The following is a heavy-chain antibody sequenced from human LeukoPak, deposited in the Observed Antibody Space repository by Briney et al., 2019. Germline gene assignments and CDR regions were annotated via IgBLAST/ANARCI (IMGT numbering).Heavy chain of an antibody. CDR2: ISSSGSTI. CDR1: GFTFSSYE. V-gene: IGHV3-48*03. Sequence: GGSLRLSCAASGFTFSSYEMNWVRRAPGKGLEWVSYISSSGSTIYYADSVKGRFTISRDNAKNSLYLQMNSLRAEDTAVYYCARALYFYGSGSLNWGQGTLVTVSS. CDR3: ARALYFYGSGSLN. J-gene: IGHJ4*02. D-gene: IGHD3-10*01.